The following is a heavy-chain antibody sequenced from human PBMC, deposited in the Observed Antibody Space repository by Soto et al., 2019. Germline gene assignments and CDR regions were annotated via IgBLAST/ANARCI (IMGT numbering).Heavy chain of an antibody. V-gene: IGHV4-39*01. D-gene: IGHD6-13*01. CDR3: ARRQSSSWYGL. Sequence: SETLSLTCNVSGGSISSSSYYWGGIRQPPGKGLEWIGSIYYSGSTYYNPSLKSRVTISVDTSRNQFSLKLSSVTAADTAVYYCARRQSSSWYGLWGQGTLVTVSS. CDR2: IYYSGST. CDR1: GGSISSSSYY. J-gene: IGHJ4*02.